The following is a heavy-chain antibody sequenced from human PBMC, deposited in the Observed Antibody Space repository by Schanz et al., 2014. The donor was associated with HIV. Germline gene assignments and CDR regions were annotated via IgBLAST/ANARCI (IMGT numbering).Heavy chain of an antibody. D-gene: IGHD6-19*01. CDR2: ISSSSSYI. CDR1: GFTFSSYS. Sequence: EVQLVESGGGLVKPGGSLRLSCAASGFTFSSYSMNWVRQAPGKGLEWVSSISSSSSYIYYADSLKGRFTISRDNSKNSVFLQMDRLRAEDTAVYYCARGSWYSSGWVDDQYYYDVDVWGQGTTVTVSS. J-gene: IGHJ6*02. CDR3: ARGSWYSSGWVDDQYYYDVDV. V-gene: IGHV3-21*06.